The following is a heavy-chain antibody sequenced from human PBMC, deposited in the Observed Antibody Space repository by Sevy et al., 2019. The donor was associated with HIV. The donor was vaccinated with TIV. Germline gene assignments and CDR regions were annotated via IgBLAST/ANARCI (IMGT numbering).Heavy chain of an antibody. V-gene: IGHV3-30-3*02. CDR3: ALERLSSNVAEYFQN. D-gene: IGHD1-1*01. Sequence: GGSLRLSCSASGFSVKSFSMHWVRQAPGKGLEWVATISYDGSNEHYADSVKGRFTISRDNSKNALYLQMNSLRAEDTAVYYCALERLSSNVAEYFQNWGQGTLVTVS. J-gene: IGHJ1*01. CDR2: ISYDGSNE. CDR1: GFSVKSFS.